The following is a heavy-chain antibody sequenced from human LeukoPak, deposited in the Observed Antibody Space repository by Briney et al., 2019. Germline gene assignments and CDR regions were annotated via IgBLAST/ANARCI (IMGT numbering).Heavy chain of an antibody. J-gene: IGHJ4*02. CDR3: ARARYSSSWYLDY. CDR2: ISTTSNTM. CDR1: GFTFSSYS. V-gene: IGHV3-48*02. Sequence: GGSLRLSCAASGFTFSSYSMHWVRQAPGKGLEWVSGISTTSNTMYYADSVKGRYTISRDNAKNSLYLQMSGLGDEDTAVYFCARARYSSSWYLDYWGQGTLVTVSS. D-gene: IGHD6-13*01.